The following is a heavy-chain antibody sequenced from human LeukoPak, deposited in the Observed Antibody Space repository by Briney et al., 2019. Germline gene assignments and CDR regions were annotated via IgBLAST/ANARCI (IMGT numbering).Heavy chain of an antibody. D-gene: IGHD5-18*01. Sequence: GGSLSLSCAASGFTVSSNYMNWVRQAPGKGLEWVSVIYSGGSTYYADSMKGRFTISRDNSKNTLYLQMNSLRAEDTAVYYCAREISSGWTAIVRRRDAFDIWGQGTMVTVSS. CDR2: IYSGGST. V-gene: IGHV3-66*02. J-gene: IGHJ3*02. CDR3: AREISSGWTAIVRRRDAFDI. CDR1: GFTVSSNY.